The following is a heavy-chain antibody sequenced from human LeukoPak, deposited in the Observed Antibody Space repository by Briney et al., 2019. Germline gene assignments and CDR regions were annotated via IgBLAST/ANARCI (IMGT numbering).Heavy chain of an antibody. V-gene: IGHV3-33*01. CDR1: GFTFSSYG. CDR2: IWYDGSNK. J-gene: IGHJ4*02. Sequence: PGGSLRLSCAASGFTFSSYGMHWVRQAPGKGLEWVAVIWYDGSNKYYADSVKGRFTISRDNSKNTLYLQMNSLRAEDTAVYYCASTSGWYEPIGYWGQGTLVTVSS. CDR3: ASTSGWYEPIGY. D-gene: IGHD6-19*01.